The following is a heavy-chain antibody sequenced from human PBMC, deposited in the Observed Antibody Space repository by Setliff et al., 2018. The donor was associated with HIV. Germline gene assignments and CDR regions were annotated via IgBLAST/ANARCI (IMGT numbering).Heavy chain of an antibody. CDR1: GYTLTELS. V-gene: IGHV1-24*01. Sequence: GASVKVSCKISGYTLTELSIHWVRQAPGKGLEWMANFDPEDGETFYAQKFQGRLTMTEDTSTDTAYMELSSLRSEDTAVYYCEGGPDGGFDMWGQGTVVTVSS. CDR2: FDPEDGET. J-gene: IGHJ3*02. CDR3: EGGPDGGFDM. D-gene: IGHD2-15*01.